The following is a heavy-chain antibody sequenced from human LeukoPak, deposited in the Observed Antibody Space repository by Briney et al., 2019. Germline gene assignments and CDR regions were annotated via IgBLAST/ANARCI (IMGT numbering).Heavy chain of an antibody. V-gene: IGHV4-30-4*01. D-gene: IGHD5-12*01. CDR1: GGSINSGDYY. CDR3: ARVQSGATAPDS. Sequence: SETLSLTCTVSGGSINSGDYYWSWIRQPPGKGLEWIGYIFYSGSTYYNPPLKSRVTISLDTSKNQFSLRLTSVTAADTAVYYCARVQSGATAPDSWGQGTLVTVSS. CDR2: IFYSGST. J-gene: IGHJ4*02.